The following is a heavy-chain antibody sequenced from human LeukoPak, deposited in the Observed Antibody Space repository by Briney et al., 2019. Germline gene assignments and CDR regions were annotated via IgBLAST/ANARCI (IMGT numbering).Heavy chain of an antibody. D-gene: IGHD3-10*01. Sequence: ASVKVSCKACGYTFTSYYMHWVRQAPGQGLEWMGIINPSGGSTSYAQKFQGRVTMTRDMSTSTVYMELSSLRSEDTAVYYCARTMVRGIRDYYMDVRGKGTTVTVSS. CDR2: INPSGGST. CDR3: ARTMVRGIRDYYMDV. V-gene: IGHV1-46*01. J-gene: IGHJ6*03. CDR1: GYTFTSYY.